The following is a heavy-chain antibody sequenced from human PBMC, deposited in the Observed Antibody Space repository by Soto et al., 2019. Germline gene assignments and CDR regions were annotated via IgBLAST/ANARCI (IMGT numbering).Heavy chain of an antibody. CDR1: GFTFSSYA. CDR3: AKIAYYDILSGSRKYNWFDP. V-gene: IGHV3-23*01. CDR2: ISGGGGST. J-gene: IGHJ5*02. Sequence: SLRLSCAASGFTFSSYAMTWVRQAPGKGLEWVSGISGGGGSTYYADSARGRFTISRDNSKNTLSLLMNSLRAEDTAVYYCAKIAYYDILSGSRKYNWFDPWGQGTLVTVSS. D-gene: IGHD3-9*01.